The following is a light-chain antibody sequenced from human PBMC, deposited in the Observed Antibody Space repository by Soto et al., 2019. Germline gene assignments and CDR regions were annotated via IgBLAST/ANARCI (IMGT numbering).Light chain of an antibody. V-gene: IGLV2-14*01. CDR2: EVT. Sequence: QSVLTQPAGVSGTPGQSITISCAGARSDVGRYNYGSWYQQHPGKAPKLLIYEVTYRPSGVSTRFSASKSGSTASLTISGIQAEDEADYYCSSYSTTSSPHVLFGGGTQLTVL. CDR3: SSYSTTSSPHVL. CDR1: RSDVGRYNY. J-gene: IGLJ2*01.